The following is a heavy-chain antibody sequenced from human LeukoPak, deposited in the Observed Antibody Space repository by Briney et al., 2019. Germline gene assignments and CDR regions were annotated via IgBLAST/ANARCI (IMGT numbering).Heavy chain of an antibody. J-gene: IGHJ6*02. Sequence: TSETLSPTCTVSGGSISSSSYYWGWIRQPPGKGLEWIGSIYYSGSTYYNPSLKSRVTISVDTSKNQFSLKLSSVTAADTAVYYCARHPSSWIDSMDVWGQGTTVTVSS. CDR1: GGSISSSSYY. V-gene: IGHV4-39*01. CDR3: ARHPSSWIDSMDV. D-gene: IGHD2-2*03. CDR2: IYYSGST.